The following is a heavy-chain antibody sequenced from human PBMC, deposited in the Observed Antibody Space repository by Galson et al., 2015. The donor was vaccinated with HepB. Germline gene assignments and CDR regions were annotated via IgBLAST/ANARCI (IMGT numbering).Heavy chain of an antibody. CDR3: AKDRGSSGWYQFDY. Sequence: LRLSCAASGFTVSSNYMSWVRQAPGKGLEWVSVIHSGGSTYYADSVKGRFTISRDNSKNTLYLQMNSLRAGDTAVYYCAKDRGSSGWYQFDYWGQGTLVTVSS. CDR1: GFTVSSNY. J-gene: IGHJ4*02. D-gene: IGHD6-19*01. V-gene: IGHV3-53*01. CDR2: IHSGGST.